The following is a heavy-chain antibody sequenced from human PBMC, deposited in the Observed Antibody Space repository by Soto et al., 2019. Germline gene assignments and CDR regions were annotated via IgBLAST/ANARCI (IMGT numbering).Heavy chain of an antibody. CDR3: ARGGGIVVVTAPYAH. CDR1: GYTFTSYA. J-gene: IGHJ4*02. D-gene: IGHD2-21*02. Sequence: GASVKVSCKASGYTFTSYAMHWVRQAPGQRLEWMGWINAGNGNTKYSQKFLGRVTMTSDTSTSTVHMELGSLTSEDTAVYYCARGGGIVVVTAPYAHWGQGTLVTVSS. CDR2: INAGNGNT. V-gene: IGHV1-3*01.